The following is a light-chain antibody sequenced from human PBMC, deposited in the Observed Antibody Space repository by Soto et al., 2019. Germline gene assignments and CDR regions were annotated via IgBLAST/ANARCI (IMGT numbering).Light chain of an antibody. CDR1: QSVSRT. CDR3: QQYNKWPRT. V-gene: IGKV3-15*01. Sequence: EIVMTQSPATLSASPGERVTLSCRASQSVSRTLAWYQQKPGQAPRLLIYDASTRATGIPARFSGSGSGTEFTLSISSLQSEDFAVYYCQQYNKWPRTFGQGTKVEIK. J-gene: IGKJ1*01. CDR2: DAS.